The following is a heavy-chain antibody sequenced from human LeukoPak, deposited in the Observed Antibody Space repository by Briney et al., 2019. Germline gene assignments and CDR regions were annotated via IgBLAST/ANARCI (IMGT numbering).Heavy chain of an antibody. CDR1: GFTFSSYG. Sequence: GSLRLSCAASGFTFSSYGMHWIRQPPGKGLEWIGEINHNGSTNYNPSLKSRVTISVDTSKNQFSLKLSSVTAADTAVYYCARRRRILGNIVVVPAAALGRYYFDYWGQGTLATVSS. CDR3: ARRRRILGNIVVVPAAALGRYYFDY. J-gene: IGHJ4*02. D-gene: IGHD2-2*01. V-gene: IGHV4-34*01. CDR2: INHNGST.